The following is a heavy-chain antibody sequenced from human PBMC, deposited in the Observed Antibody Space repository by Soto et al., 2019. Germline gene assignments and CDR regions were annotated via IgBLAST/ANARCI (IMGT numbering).Heavy chain of an antibody. Sequence: GGSLRLSCAASGFTFSSYSMNWVRQAPGKGLEWVSYISSSSSIIYYADSVKGRFTISRDNAKNSLYLQMNSLRDEDTAVYYCARCTLVWFGIAYWGQGTLVTVSS. J-gene: IGHJ4*02. V-gene: IGHV3-48*02. CDR3: ARCTLVWFGIAY. D-gene: IGHD3-10*01. CDR2: ISSSSSII. CDR1: GFTFSSYS.